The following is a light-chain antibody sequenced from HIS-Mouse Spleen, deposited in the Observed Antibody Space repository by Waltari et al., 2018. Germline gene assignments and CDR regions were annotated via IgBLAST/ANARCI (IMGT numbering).Light chain of an antibody. CDR1: SSDVGSYNL. Sequence: QSALTQPASVSGSPGQSITISCTGTSSDVGSYNLVSWYRQHPSKAPKLMIYEGSKRPSGVCNRFSGSKSGNTASLTISGLQAEDEADYYCCSYAGSSTWVFGGGTKLTVL. CDR2: EGS. V-gene: IGLV2-23*01. J-gene: IGLJ3*02. CDR3: CSYAGSSTWV.